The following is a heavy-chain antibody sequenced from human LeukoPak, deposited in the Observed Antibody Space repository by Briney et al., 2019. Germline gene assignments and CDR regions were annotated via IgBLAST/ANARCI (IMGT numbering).Heavy chain of an antibody. CDR3: VRDQSEFDS. Sequence: SETLSLTCSVSGGSIKTYYWTWIRQPPGKGLEWIGYIHYSGSTDSNPSLMGRVTISLDTSKSQFSLVLRSVTAADTAVYYCVRDQSEFDSWGQGTVVTVSS. V-gene: IGHV4-59*01. J-gene: IGHJ4*02. CDR1: GGSIKTYY. CDR2: IHYSGST.